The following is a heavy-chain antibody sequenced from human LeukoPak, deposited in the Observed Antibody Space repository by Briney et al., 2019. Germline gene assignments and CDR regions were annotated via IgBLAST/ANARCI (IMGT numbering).Heavy chain of an antibody. CDR3: ARRVPGDYGNWFDP. V-gene: IGHV4-39*01. D-gene: IGHD4-17*01. CDR2: KSYSGST. J-gene: IGHJ5*02. CDR1: GGSISNVNYY. Sequence: SETLSLTCSVSGGSISNVNYYWGWIRQPPGKGLEWIGSKSYSGSTHDNPSLKSRVTISVDTSKNQFSLKLSSVTAADMAVYYCARRVPGDYGNWFDPWGQGDQVTVSS.